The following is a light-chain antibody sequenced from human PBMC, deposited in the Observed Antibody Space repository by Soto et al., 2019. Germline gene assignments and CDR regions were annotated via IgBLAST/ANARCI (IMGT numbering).Light chain of an antibody. V-gene: IGKV1-39*01. CDR2: AAS. CDR3: QQLYSHPLT. CDR1: QSIVTY. J-gene: IGKJ4*01. Sequence: DIRMTQSPSSLSASVGDRVTITCRASQSIVTYLNWYLQKPEKAPKLLIYAASNLQSGVPSRFSGSGSGTDFTLTISNLQPEDFATYYCQQLYSHPLTFGGGTKVDSK.